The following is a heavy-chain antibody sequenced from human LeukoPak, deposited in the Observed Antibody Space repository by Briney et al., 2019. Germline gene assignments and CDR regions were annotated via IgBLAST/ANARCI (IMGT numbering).Heavy chain of an antibody. CDR3: AKGLGTSGYHDY. D-gene: IGHD3-22*01. CDR1: GFPFSNDA. Sequence: GGSLGLSCAASGFPFSNDAMTWVRQAPGKGLERVSGISGSGDRTYYADSVKGQFTISRDNSKNMLYLQMNSLRVKDTALYYCAKGLGTSGYHDYWGPGTLVTVSS. CDR2: ISGSGDRT. J-gene: IGHJ4*02. V-gene: IGHV3-23*01.